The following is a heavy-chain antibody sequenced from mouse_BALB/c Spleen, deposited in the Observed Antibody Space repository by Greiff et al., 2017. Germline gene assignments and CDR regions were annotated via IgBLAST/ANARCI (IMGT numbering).Heavy chain of an antibody. J-gene: IGHJ4*01. CDR3: ARRGYGNYDAMDY. CDR2: ISSGGGST. D-gene: IGHD2-1*01. Sequence: EVHLVESGGGLVKPGGSLKLSCAASGFAFSSYDMSWVRQTPEKRLEWVAYISSGGGSTYYPDTVKGRFTISRDNAKNTLYLQMSSLKSEDTAMYYCARRGYGNYDAMDYWGQGTSVTVSS. CDR1: GFAFSSYD. V-gene: IGHV5-12-1*01.